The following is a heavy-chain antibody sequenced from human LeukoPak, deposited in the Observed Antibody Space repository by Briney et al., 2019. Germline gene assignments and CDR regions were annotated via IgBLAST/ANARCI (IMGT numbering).Heavy chain of an antibody. D-gene: IGHD2-21*02. Sequence: WETLSLTCTVSGGSIRSYYWSWIRQPPGKGLEWFGNIHYSGNTNYNPSLRSRVTMSLDTSKNQVSLNLSSVTEADTAVYYCATVTGDFWGQGTLVTVSS. J-gene: IGHJ4*02. CDR3: ATVTGDF. CDR1: GGSIRSYY. V-gene: IGHV4-59*01. CDR2: IHYSGNT.